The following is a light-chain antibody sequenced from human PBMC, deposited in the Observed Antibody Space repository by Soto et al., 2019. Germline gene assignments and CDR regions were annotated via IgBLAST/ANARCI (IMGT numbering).Light chain of an antibody. CDR3: QQYYSTPLT. CDR1: QSVLYTSNNKNY. Sequence: DIVMTQSPNSLAVSLGERATLNCKSSQSVLYTSNNKNYLAWYQQKPRQPPKLLIYWASTRESGVPDRLSGRGSGTDFTLTISSLQAEDVAVYYCQQYYSTPLTFGGGTKVEIK. J-gene: IGKJ4*01. V-gene: IGKV4-1*01. CDR2: WAS.